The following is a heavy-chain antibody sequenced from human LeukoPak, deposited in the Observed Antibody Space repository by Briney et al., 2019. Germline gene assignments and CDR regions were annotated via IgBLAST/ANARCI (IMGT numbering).Heavy chain of an antibody. CDR1: GFTFSSYG. V-gene: IGHV3-30*02. Sequence: GGSLRLSCAASGFTFSSYGMHWVRQAPGKGLEWVAFIRYDGSNKYYADSVKGRFTISRDNSKNTLYLQMNSLRAEDTAVYYCAHQDSSSSPFDYWGQGTLVTVSS. CDR3: AHQDSSSSPFDY. D-gene: IGHD6-13*01. CDR2: IRYDGSNK. J-gene: IGHJ4*02.